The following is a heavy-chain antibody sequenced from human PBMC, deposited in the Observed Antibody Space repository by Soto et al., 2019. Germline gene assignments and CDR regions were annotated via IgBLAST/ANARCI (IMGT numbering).Heavy chain of an antibody. V-gene: IGHV3-21*01. J-gene: IGHJ6*02. CDR2: NSISSSYI. CDR3: AREPEFNSVDV. CDR1: GFTFCSCS. Sequence: GGFMIVYCSASGFTFCSCSRNCGVQAQGKGLDSASSNSISSSYIYYAASMKGRFTITRDNAKKSLNLKMNSLRAEDTAVYYCAREPEFNSVDVCGQGTTVSVSS.